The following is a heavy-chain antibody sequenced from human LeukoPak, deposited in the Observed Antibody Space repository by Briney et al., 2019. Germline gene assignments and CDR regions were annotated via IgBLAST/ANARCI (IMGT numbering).Heavy chain of an antibody. V-gene: IGHV1-69*01. CDR2: IIPIFGTA. CDR1: GGTFSSYA. D-gene: IGHD6-13*01. J-gene: IGHJ4*02. CDR3: ARDRDLSRYSSSYNV. Sequence: SVTVSCTASGGTFSSYAISWVRQAPGQGLEWMGGIIPIFGTANYAQKFQGRVTITADESTSTAYMELSSLRSEDTAVYYCARDRDLSRYSSSYNVWGQGTLVTVSS.